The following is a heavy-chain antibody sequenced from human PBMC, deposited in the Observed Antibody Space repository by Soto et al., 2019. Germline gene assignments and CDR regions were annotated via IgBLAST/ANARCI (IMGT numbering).Heavy chain of an antibody. CDR3: GKLRSINVAAGFXS. Sequence: GGSLRLSCVASGFTFTSYAMSWVRQAPGKGLEWVSGLNGIGDSTYYADSVKGRFTISRDNSKNTLSLQMNSLRAEDTAVYYCGKLRSINVAAGFXSWGQGTLVTVSS. J-gene: IGHJ4*02. D-gene: IGHD6-13*01. V-gene: IGHV3-23*01. CDR2: LNGIGDST. CDR1: GFTFTSYA.